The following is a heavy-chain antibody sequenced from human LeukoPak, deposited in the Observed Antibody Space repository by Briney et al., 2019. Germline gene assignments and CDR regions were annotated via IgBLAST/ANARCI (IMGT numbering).Heavy chain of an antibody. Sequence: SETLSLTCTVSGGSISSSSYYWGWIRQPPGKGLEWIGSIYYSGSTYYNPSLKSRVTISVDTSKNQFSLKLSSVTAADTAVYYCARQAPAIGYGDYLMAYYYYYMDVWGKGTTVTVSS. V-gene: IGHV4-39*01. J-gene: IGHJ6*03. D-gene: IGHD4-17*01. CDR3: ARQAPAIGYGDYLMAYYYYYMDV. CDR1: GGSISSSSYY. CDR2: IYYSGST.